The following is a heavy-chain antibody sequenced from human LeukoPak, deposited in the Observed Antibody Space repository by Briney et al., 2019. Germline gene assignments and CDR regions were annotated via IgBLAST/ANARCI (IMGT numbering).Heavy chain of an antibody. CDR1: GYTLAGYY. Sequence: ASVKVSCKASGYTLAGYYMHWVRQAPGQGLEWMGWMNPNSGGTKYAQKFQGRVTMTRDTSISTAYMEPSRLRSDDTAMYYCARDKLGLGELSLYDQWGQGTLVTVFS. J-gene: IGHJ5*02. D-gene: IGHD3-16*02. CDR3: ARDKLGLGELSLYDQ. V-gene: IGHV1-2*02. CDR2: MNPNSGGT.